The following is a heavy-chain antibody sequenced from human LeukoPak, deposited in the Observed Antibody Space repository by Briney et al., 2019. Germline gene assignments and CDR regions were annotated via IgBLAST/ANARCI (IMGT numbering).Heavy chain of an antibody. CDR3: ARAGYCSGGSCYGSDY. D-gene: IGHD2-15*01. J-gene: IGHJ4*02. CDR2: IYYSGST. Sequence: SETLSLTCTVSGGSISSYYWSWIRQPPGEGLEWIGYIYYSGSTNYNPSLKSRVTISVDTSKNQFSLKLSSVTAADTAVYYCARAGYCSGGSCYGSDYWGQGTLVSVSS. CDR1: GGSISSYY. V-gene: IGHV4-59*01.